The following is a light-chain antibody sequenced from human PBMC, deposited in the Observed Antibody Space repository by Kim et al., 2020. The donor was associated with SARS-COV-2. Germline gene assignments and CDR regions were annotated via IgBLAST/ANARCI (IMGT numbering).Light chain of an antibody. Sequence: LSTGERAILACRASQTVTANYVAWYQQKPGQSPRLLIYAASSRATGIPDRFSGSGSGADFTLTISRLEPEDFAVYYCQQYVDSPYSFGQGTKLEI. CDR2: AAS. CDR3: QQYVDSPYS. V-gene: IGKV3-20*01. J-gene: IGKJ2*01. CDR1: QTVTANY.